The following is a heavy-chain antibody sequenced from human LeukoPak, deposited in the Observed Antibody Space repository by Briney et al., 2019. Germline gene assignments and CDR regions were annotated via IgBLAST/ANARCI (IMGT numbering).Heavy chain of an antibody. Sequence: GGSLRLSCAASGFTFSSYNMNWVRQAPGKGLEWVSYISSSSSTIYYADSVKGRFTISRDNAKNSLYLQMNSLRAEDTAVHYCAAGEPRRELPTDSFDIWGQGTMVTVSS. V-gene: IGHV3-48*01. D-gene: IGHD4-23*01. CDR1: GFTFSSYN. J-gene: IGHJ3*02. CDR2: ISSSSSTI. CDR3: AAGEPRRELPTDSFDI.